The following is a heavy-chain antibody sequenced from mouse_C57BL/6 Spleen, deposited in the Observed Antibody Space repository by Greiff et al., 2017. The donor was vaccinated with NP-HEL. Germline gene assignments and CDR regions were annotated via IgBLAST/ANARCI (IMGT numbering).Heavy chain of an antibody. CDR2: ISYDGSN. CDR1: GYSITSGYY. D-gene: IGHD2-3*01. V-gene: IGHV3-6*01. CDR3: AREGDYDGYWAWFAY. J-gene: IGHJ3*01. Sequence: EVKLMESGPGLVKPSQSLSLTCSVTGYSITSGYYWNWIRQFPGNKLEWMGYISYDGSNNYNPSLKNRISITRDTSKNQFFLKLNSVTTEDTATYYCAREGDYDGYWAWFAYWGQGTLVTVSA.